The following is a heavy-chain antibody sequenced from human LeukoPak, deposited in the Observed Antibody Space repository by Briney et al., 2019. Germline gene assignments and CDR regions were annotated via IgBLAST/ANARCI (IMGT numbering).Heavy chain of an antibody. V-gene: IGHV3-23*01. CDR2: ISGSDDRT. Sequence: GGSLRLSCAASGFTFSSYVMNWVRQAPGEGLEWVSTISGSDDRTFYADSVKGRFTISRDNAKNSLYLHMNSLRAEDTAVYYCARERDGYTFFDYWGQGTLVTVSS. J-gene: IGHJ4*02. D-gene: IGHD5-24*01. CDR3: ARERDGYTFFDY. CDR1: GFTFSSYV.